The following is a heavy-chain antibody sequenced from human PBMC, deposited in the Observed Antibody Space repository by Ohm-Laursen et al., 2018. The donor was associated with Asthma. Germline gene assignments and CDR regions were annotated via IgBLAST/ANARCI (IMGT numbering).Heavy chain of an antibody. V-gene: IGHV1-46*01. D-gene: IGHD2/OR15-2a*01. Sequence: SVKVSCKASGYPFTRDYMHWVRQAPGQGLEWMGIINPSSGSSSYAQKFQGRVTMTRDTSISTAYLELNSLTSEDTAVYYCARENSLAFDYLYWGPGTLVTVSS. J-gene: IGHJ4*02. CDR1: GYPFTRDY. CDR2: INPSSGSS. CDR3: ARENSLAFDYLY.